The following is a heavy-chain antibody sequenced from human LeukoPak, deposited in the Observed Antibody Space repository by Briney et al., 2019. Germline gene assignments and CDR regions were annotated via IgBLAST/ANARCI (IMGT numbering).Heavy chain of an antibody. D-gene: IGHD3-10*01. J-gene: IGHJ4*02. V-gene: IGHV4-39*02. Sequence: SETLSLTCTVSGGSISSSSYYWGWIRQPRGKGLEWIGSIYYSGSTYYNPSLKSRVTISVDTSKNQFSLKLSSVTAADTAVYYCARDSVFGASNYYFEYWGQGTLVTVSS. CDR1: GGSISSSSYY. CDR2: IYYSGST. CDR3: ARDSVFGASNYYFEY.